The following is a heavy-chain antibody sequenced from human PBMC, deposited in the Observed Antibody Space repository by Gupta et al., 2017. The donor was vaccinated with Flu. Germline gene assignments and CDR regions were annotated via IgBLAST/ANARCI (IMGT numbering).Heavy chain of an antibody. D-gene: IGHD6-13*01. Sequence: YCRTRSRQSPGKCLEWSGEINRGGSATYNPALQGRVTISVDTYNKQFSLRLMSVTAADTGVYYCARGTYSSSWSSNFDRWGLGTLVTVSS. CDR3: ARGTYSSSWSSNFDR. V-gene: IGHV4-34*13. CDR2: INRGGSA. J-gene: IGHJ4*02. CDR1: YC.